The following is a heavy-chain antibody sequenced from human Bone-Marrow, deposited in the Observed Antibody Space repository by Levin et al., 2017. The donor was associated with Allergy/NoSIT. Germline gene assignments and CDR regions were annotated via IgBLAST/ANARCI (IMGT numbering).Heavy chain of an antibody. CDR2: INWNGGST. CDR1: GFTFDDYG. V-gene: IGHV3-20*01. CDR3: ARTFWSGYRRTYYYYYYMDV. Sequence: PGESLKISCAASGFTFDDYGMSWVRQAPGKGLEWVSGINWNGGSTGYADSVKGRFTISRDNAKNSLYLQMNSLRAEDTALYHCARTFWSGYRRTYYYYYYMDVWGKGTTVTVSS. D-gene: IGHD3-3*01. J-gene: IGHJ6*03.